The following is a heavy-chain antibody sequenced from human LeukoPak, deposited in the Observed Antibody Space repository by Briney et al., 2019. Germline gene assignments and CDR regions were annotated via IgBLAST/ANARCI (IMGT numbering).Heavy chain of an antibody. Sequence: AGGSLRLSCAASGFTFSSYAMSWVRQAPGKGLEWVSGISGSGGSTYYADSVKGRFTISRDNSKNTLYLQMNSLRAEDTAVYDCAKDHLEGIAKTDPHFDYWGQGTLVTVSS. J-gene: IGHJ4*02. CDR2: ISGSGGST. CDR1: GFTFSSYA. V-gene: IGHV3-23*01. D-gene: IGHD6-13*01. CDR3: AKDHLEGIAKTDPHFDY.